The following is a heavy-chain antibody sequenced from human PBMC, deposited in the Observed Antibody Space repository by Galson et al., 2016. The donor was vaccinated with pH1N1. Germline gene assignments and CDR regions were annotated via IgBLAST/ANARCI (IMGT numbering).Heavy chain of an antibody. D-gene: IGHD2-15*01. V-gene: IGHV7-4-1*02. CDR2: IHTTTGDP. CDR3: ARESYRCSGSSCYFDS. J-gene: IGHJ4*02. CDR1: GYTFASYA. Sequence: SVKASCKASGYTFASYAINWVRQVPGQGLEWMGWIHTTTGDPSYGQGFTGRFVFSLDTSVTTAYLQISSLKTEDAAVYYCARESYRCSGSSCYFDSWGQGPLVTVSS.